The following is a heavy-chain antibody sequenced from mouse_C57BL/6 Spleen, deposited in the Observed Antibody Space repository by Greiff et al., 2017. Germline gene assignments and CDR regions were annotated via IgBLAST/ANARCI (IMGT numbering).Heavy chain of an antibody. CDR1: GYTFTDYE. V-gene: IGHV1-15*01. CDR3: TRGDSNYGYYYAMDY. CDR2: IDPETGGT. Sequence: QVQLQQSGAELVRPGASVTLSCKASGYTFTDYEMHWVKQTPVHGLEWIGAIDPETGGTAYNQKFKGKAIPTADKSSSTAYMELRSLTSEDSAVYYCTRGDSNYGYYYAMDYWGQGTSVTVSS. D-gene: IGHD2-5*01. J-gene: IGHJ4*01.